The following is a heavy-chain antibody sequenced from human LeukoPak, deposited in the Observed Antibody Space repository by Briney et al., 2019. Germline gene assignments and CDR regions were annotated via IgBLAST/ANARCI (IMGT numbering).Heavy chain of an antibody. CDR1: GGSISGYY. J-gene: IGHJ6*02. CDR3: ARDRAHYDFWSGYSLGYYGMDV. V-gene: IGHV4-59*01. D-gene: IGHD3-3*01. Sequence: PSETLSLTCTVSGGSISGYYWSWIRQPPGKGLEWIGYIYYSGSTNYNPSLKSRVTISVDTSKNQFSLKLSSVTAADTAVYYCARDRAHYDFWSGYSLGYYGMDVWGQGTTVTVSS. CDR2: IYYSGST.